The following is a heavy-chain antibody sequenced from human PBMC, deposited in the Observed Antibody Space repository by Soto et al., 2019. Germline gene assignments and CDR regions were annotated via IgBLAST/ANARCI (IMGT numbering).Heavy chain of an antibody. Sequence: SETLSLTCTVSGGSISSGGYYWIWIRQHPGKGLEWIGYIYYSGSTYYNPSLKSRVTISVDTSKNQFSLKLSSVTAADTAVYYCARVYYYDSSGYYPTFDPWGQGTLVTVSS. CDR1: GGSISSGGYY. CDR3: ARVYYYDSSGYYPTFDP. J-gene: IGHJ5*02. CDR2: IYYSGST. D-gene: IGHD3-22*01. V-gene: IGHV4-31*03.